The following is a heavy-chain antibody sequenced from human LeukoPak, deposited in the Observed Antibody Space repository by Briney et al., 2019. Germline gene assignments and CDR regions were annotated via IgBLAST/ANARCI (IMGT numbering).Heavy chain of an antibody. V-gene: IGHV3-48*03. CDR1: GFTFSDHD. J-gene: IGHJ3*02. CDR2: ITSSGSST. CDR3: ARRVASANDAFDI. D-gene: IGHD6-13*01. Sequence: GGSLRLSCAASGFTFSDHDMNWVRQAPGKGLEWVSFITSSGSSTYYADSVKGRFTISRDNAKNSLYLQMNSLRAEDTAVYYCARRVASANDAFDIWGQGTMVTVSS.